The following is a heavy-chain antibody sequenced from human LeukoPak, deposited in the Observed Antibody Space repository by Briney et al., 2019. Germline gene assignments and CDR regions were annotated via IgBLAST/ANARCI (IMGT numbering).Heavy chain of an antibody. CDR1: GVTFSSYC. CDR3: ARATTHQLVRPPDS. D-gene: IGHD6-13*01. J-gene: IGHJ4*02. V-gene: IGHV3-7*01. Sequence: GGALRLSCAASGVTFSSYCMCWGREALGRGRGCVANIKQEGGEKYYVDSVRGGVTISRDNAKNTLYLQMYSLREQDTRVCYCARATTHQLVRPPDSWGQGTLVTVSS. CDR2: IKQEGGEK.